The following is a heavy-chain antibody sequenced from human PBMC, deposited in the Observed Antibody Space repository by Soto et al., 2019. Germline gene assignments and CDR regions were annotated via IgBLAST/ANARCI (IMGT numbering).Heavy chain of an antibody. V-gene: IGHV4-31*03. CDR1: GGSISSRGYY. CDR2: IYYSGST. D-gene: IGHD3-22*01. J-gene: IGHJ3*02. Sequence: SATLSSSCTVSGGSISSRGYYWSWIRQHLGKSLEWIGYIYYSGSTYYNPSLKSRVKIPLHTSKNQFSLKLSSVTAADTAVYYCARVLYDSHAFDIWGQGTMVT. CDR3: ARVLYDSHAFDI.